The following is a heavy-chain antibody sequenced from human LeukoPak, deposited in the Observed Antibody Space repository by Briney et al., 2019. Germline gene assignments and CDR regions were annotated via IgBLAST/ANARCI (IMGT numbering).Heavy chain of an antibody. CDR1: GGTFSSYA. V-gene: IGHV1-69*01. J-gene: IGHJ5*02. CDR2: IIPIFGTA. D-gene: IGHD2-2*02. CDR3: ASPSFCSSTSCYTRGVGFDP. Sequence: GASVKVSCKASGGTFSSYAISWVRQAPGQGLEWMGGIIPIFGTANYAQKFQGRVTITADESTSTAYMELSSLRSEDTAVYYCASPSFCSSTSCYTRGVGFDPWGQGTLVTVSS.